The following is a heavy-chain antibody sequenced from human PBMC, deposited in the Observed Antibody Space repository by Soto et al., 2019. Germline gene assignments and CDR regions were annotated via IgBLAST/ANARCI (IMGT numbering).Heavy chain of an antibody. CDR3: AGVGPGDECYFDS. J-gene: IGHJ4*02. CDR2: ISAYNGNT. CDR1: GYTFTSYG. Sequence: QVQLVQSGAEVKKPGASVKVSCKASGYTFTSYGISWVRQAPGQGLEWMGWISAYNGNTNYAQKLQGRVTMTTDTTTSTAYVGLGRLRPDDRAGYYGAGVGPGDECYFDSGGRGTLVAVSS. D-gene: IGHD2-21*01. V-gene: IGHV1-18*01.